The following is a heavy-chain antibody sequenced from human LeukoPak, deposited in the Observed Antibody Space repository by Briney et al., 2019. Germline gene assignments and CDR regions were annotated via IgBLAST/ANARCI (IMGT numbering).Heavy chain of an antibody. D-gene: IGHD3-10*02. Sequence: GGSLRLSCAASGLTFNMYTMNWLRQAPGKGLEWVSYISSSGSTIYYADSVKGRFTISRDNAKNSLYLQMNSLRAEDTAVYYCAELGITMIGGVWGKGTTVTISS. V-gene: IGHV3-48*04. CDR3: AELGITMIGGV. CDR1: GLTFNMYT. CDR2: ISSSGSTI. J-gene: IGHJ6*04.